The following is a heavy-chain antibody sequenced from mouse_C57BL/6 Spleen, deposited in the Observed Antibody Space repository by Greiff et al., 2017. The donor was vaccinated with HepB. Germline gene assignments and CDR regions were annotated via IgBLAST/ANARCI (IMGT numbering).Heavy chain of an antibody. CDR1: GYAFTNYL. CDR3: ARGLGRYWYFDV. CDR2: INPGSGGT. Sequence: VMLVESGAELVRPGTSVKVSCKASGYAFTNYLIEWVKQRPGQGLEWIGVINPGSGGTNYNEKFKGKATLTADKSSSTAYMQLSSLTSEDSAVYFCARGLGRYWYFDVWGTGTTVTVSS. J-gene: IGHJ1*03. V-gene: IGHV1-54*01. D-gene: IGHD4-1*01.